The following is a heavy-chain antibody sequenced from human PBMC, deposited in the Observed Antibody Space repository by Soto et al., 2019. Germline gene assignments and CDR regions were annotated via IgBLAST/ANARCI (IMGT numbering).Heavy chain of an antibody. CDR1: GGSISSYY. D-gene: IGHD6-19*01. CDR3: ARAVAVPADFDY. J-gene: IGHJ4*01. V-gene: IGHV4-59*08. CDR2: IYYSVST. Sequence: PSETLSLTCTVSGGSISSYYWSWIRQPPGKGLEWIGYIYYSVSTNYNPSLKSRVTISVDTSKNQFSLKLSSVTAADTAVYYCARAVAVPADFDYWGLGTLVTVSS.